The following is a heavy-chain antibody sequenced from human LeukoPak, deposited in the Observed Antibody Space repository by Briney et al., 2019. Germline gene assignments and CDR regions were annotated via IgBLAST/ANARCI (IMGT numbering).Heavy chain of an antibody. CDR2: IHNDGST. Sequence: PGGSLRLSCAASGFIVSNTYMTWVRQAPGKGLVWVSVIHNDGSTYYADSVKGRFTVSRDNSKNMVFLRMNSLRVEDTAVYFCASIARDHWGQGTLVSVSS. J-gene: IGHJ4*02. V-gene: IGHV3-53*01. CDR1: GFIVSNTY. D-gene: IGHD6-13*01. CDR3: ASIARDH.